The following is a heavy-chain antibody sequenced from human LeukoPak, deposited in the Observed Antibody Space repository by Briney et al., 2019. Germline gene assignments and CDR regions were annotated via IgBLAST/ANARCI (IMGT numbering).Heavy chain of an antibody. D-gene: IGHD3-22*01. CDR3: AKDGGGYYPSYYYYMDV. V-gene: IGHV3-30*02. J-gene: IGHJ6*03. Sequence: GGSLRLSCAASGFTFSSYGMHWVRQAPGKGLEGVAFIRYDGSNKYYADSVKGRFTISRDNSKNTLYLQMNSLRAEDTAVYYCAKDGGGYYPSYYYYMDVWGKGTTVTISS. CDR1: GFTFSSYG. CDR2: IRYDGSNK.